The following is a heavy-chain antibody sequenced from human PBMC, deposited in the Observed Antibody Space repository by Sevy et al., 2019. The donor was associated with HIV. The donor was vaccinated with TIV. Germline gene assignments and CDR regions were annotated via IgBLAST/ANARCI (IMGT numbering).Heavy chain of an antibody. CDR1: GFTFSSYE. Sequence: GGCLRLSCAASGFTFSSYEMNCVRQAPGKGLEWVSYISSSGSTIYYADSVKGRFTISRDNAKNSLYLQMNSLRAEDTAVYHCARDLRLEFRLTGLSWGLDYWGQGTMVTVSS. J-gene: IGHJ4*02. D-gene: IGHD3-16*01. CDR3: ARDLRLEFRLTGLSWGLDY. CDR2: ISSSGSTI. V-gene: IGHV3-48*03.